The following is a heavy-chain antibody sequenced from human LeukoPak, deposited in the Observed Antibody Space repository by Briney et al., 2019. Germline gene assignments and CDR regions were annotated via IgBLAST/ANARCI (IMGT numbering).Heavy chain of an antibody. J-gene: IGHJ5*02. CDR2: INPNSGAT. Sequence: GASVKVSCKASGYTFIDYYMHWVRQAPGQGPEWMGWINPNSGATKYAQKFQGRVTMTRDTSISTAYMDLSGLRSDDTAVYYCAREGDVVTDVNWFDPWGQGTLVIVSP. CDR1: GYTFIDYY. CDR3: AREGDVVTDVNWFDP. D-gene: IGHD2-2*01. V-gene: IGHV1-2*02.